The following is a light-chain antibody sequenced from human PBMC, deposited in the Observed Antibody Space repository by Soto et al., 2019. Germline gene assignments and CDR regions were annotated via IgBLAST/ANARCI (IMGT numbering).Light chain of an antibody. CDR1: QGIGDD. Sequence: DIQMTQSPSSLSASVGDRVTLTCRASQGIGDDLGWYQQQPGRAPKRLIYGVFNLQSGVPSRFSGSGSGTEFTLTISSLQPEDIGTYYCQHYDTLPLSFGPGTKVEIK. J-gene: IGKJ3*01. V-gene: IGKV1-17*01. CDR2: GVF. CDR3: QHYDTLPLS.